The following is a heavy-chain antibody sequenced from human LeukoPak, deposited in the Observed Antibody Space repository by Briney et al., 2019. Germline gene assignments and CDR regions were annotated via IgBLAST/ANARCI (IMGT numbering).Heavy chain of an antibody. V-gene: IGHV4-59*08. J-gene: IGHJ3*02. Sequence: SETLSLTCTVSGGSISSYYWSWIRQPPGKGLEWIGYIYYSGSTNYNPSLKSRVTISVDTSKNQFSLKLSSVTAADTAVYYCARCHEYSNSWYCAFDIWGQGTMVTVSS. CDR2: IYYSGST. D-gene: IGHD6-13*01. CDR1: GGSISSYY. CDR3: ARCHEYSNSWYCAFDI.